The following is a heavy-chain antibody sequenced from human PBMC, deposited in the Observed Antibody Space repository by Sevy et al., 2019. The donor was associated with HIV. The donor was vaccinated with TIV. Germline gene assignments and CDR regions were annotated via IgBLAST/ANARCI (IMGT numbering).Heavy chain of an antibody. CDR2: INEDGSFS. Sequence: GGSLRLSCAASGFTFRNYWMHWVRQGPGKGLEWVSRINEDGSFSDYADSMKGRFTISRDNAKNTLYLEMNSLRVEDTAVYYCASDVSGARDSWGQGTLVTVSS. D-gene: IGHD6-25*01. J-gene: IGHJ4*02. CDR3: ASDVSGARDS. CDR1: GFTFRNYW. V-gene: IGHV3-74*01.